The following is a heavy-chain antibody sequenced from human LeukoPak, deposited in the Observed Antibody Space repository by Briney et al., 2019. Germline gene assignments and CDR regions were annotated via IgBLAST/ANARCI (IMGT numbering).Heavy chain of an antibody. CDR3: ASLRLVINPQFDY. Sequence: GGSLRLSCAASGFTFSSYGMHCVRQAPGKGLEWVAVISYDGSNKYYADSVKGRFTISRDNSKNTLYLQMNSLRAEDTAVYYCASLRLVINPQFDYWGQGTLVTVSS. CDR1: GFTFSSYG. V-gene: IGHV3-30*03. D-gene: IGHD3-9*01. J-gene: IGHJ4*02. CDR2: ISYDGSNK.